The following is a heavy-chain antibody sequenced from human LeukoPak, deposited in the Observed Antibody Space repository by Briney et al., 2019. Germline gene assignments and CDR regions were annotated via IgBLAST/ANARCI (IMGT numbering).Heavy chain of an antibody. CDR1: GFTCNDYA. CDR3: AKSGGVYASSSADN. V-gene: IGHV3-9*01. J-gene: IGHJ4*02. D-gene: IGHD2-8*01. Sequence: GGSLRLSCVVSGFTCNDYAMHWVRQVPGKGLEWVSGISWNGDMVDYADSVRGRFTISRDNAKNSLYLQMNSLRAEDTALYYCAKSGGVYASSSADNWGQGTLVTVSS. CDR2: ISWNGDMV.